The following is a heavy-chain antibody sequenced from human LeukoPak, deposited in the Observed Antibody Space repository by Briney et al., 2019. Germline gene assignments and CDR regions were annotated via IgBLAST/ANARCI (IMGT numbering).Heavy chain of an antibody. CDR2: INSDGSST. Sequence: PGGSLRLSCAASGFSFSSYWMHWVRQAPGKGLVWVSRINSDGSSTIYADSVRGRFTISRDNSKNTLCLQMNSLRVDDTAVYYCARDVQGGYCSSASCYSDYWGQGTLVTVSS. CDR1: GFSFSSYW. D-gene: IGHD2-2*01. V-gene: IGHV3-74*01. CDR3: ARDVQGGYCSSASCYSDY. J-gene: IGHJ4*02.